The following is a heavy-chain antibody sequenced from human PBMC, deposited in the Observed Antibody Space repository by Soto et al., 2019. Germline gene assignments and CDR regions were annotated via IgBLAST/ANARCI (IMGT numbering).Heavy chain of an antibody. D-gene: IGHD6-13*01. CDR1: GFTFSGSA. CDR3: TRHSGAAAGNPPN. CDR2: IRSKANSYAT. J-gene: IGHJ4*02. Sequence: GVSLRLSCAASGFTFSGSAMHWVRQASGKGLEWVGRIRSKANSYATAYAASVKGRFTISRDDSKNTAYLQMNSLKTEDTAVYYCTRHSGAAAGNPPNWGQGTLVTVSS. V-gene: IGHV3-73*01.